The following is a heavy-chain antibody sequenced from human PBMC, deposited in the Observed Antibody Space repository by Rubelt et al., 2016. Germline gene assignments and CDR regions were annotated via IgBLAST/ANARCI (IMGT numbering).Heavy chain of an antibody. CDR1: GGSFSGYY. Sequence: QVQLQQWGAGLLKPSETLSLTCAVYGGSFSGYYWSWIRQPPGKGLEWIGEINHSGSTNYNPSFKSRVTISVDTSKNQFSLKLSSVTAADTAVYYCARGLDGPNHGWGFDPWGQGTLVTVSS. J-gene: IGHJ5*02. CDR2: INHSGST. CDR3: ARGLDGPNHGWGFDP. D-gene: IGHD1-26*01. V-gene: IGHV4-34*01.